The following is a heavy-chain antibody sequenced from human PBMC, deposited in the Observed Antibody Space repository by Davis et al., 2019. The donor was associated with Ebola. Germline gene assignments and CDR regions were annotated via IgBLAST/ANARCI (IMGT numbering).Heavy chain of an antibody. V-gene: IGHV1-18*01. J-gene: IGHJ6*02. D-gene: IGHD2-15*01. Sequence: ASVKVSCKPYGYTFTDYGISWVRQAPGQGLEWMGWISVKSGNTNYARKLQGRVTMTTDTSTSTAYMELRSLRSDDTAVYYCARVQVVVVAATHFGMDVWGQGTTVTVSS. CDR1: GYTFTDYG. CDR2: ISVKSGNT. CDR3: ARVQVVVVAATHFGMDV.